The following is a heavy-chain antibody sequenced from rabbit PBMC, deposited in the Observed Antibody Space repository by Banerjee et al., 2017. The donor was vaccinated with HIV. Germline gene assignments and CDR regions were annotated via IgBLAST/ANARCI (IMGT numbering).Heavy chain of an antibody. D-gene: IGHD6-1*01. J-gene: IGHJ4*01. CDR3: ARGGYDANYFNL. CDR1: GFDFSSYG. V-gene: IGHV1S47*01. Sequence: QEQLVESGGGLVQPGGSLKLSCKASGFDFSSYGVSWVRQAPGKGLEWIGYIDPVFRSTYYASWVNGRFTISSHNAQNTLYLQLNSLTAADTATYFCARGGYDANYFNLWGQGTLVTVS. CDR2: IDPVFRST.